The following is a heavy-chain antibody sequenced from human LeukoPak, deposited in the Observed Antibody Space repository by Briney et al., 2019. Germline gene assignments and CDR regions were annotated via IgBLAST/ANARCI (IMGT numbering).Heavy chain of an antibody. V-gene: IGHV3-7*01. D-gene: IGHD6-19*01. Sequence: PGGSLRLSCAASGFTFSSYWMSWVRQAPGKGLEWVANIKQDGSEKYYVDSVKGRFTISRDNAKNSLYLQMNSLRAEDTAVYYCARDKEQSLVDAFDIWGQGTMVTVSS. CDR3: ARDKEQSLVDAFDI. CDR1: GFTFSSYW. J-gene: IGHJ3*02. CDR2: IKQDGSEK.